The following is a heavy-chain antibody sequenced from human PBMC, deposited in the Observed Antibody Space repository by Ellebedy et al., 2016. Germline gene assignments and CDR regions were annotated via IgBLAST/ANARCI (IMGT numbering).Heavy chain of an antibody. D-gene: IGHD3-10*01. CDR3: ARAFFNGSGDYYSVYGMDV. Sequence: SETLSLXXSVSGGPLSTFQWNWIRQSPGGGLEWVGYMSYSGEATYNLSLESRLTISVDTSTNHLFLEVRSVTAADTAIYYCARAFFNGSGDYYSVYGMDVWGQGTTVTVSS. V-gene: IGHV4-59*12. CDR1: GGPLSTFQ. CDR2: MSYSGEA. J-gene: IGHJ6*02.